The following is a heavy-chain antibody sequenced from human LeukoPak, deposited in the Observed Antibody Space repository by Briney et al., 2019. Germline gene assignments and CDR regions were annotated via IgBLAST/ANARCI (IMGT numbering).Heavy chain of an antibody. CDR2: ISAYNGNT. CDR1: GYTFTSYG. D-gene: IGHD3-10*01. CDR3: ARALGSGSYYKGTHFDY. Sequence: ASVKVSCKASGYTFTSYGISWVRQAPGQGLEWMGWISAYNGNTNYAQKLQGRVTMTTDTSTSTAYMELRSLRSDDTAVYYCARALGSGSYYKGTHFDYWGQGTLVTVSS. J-gene: IGHJ4*02. V-gene: IGHV1-18*01.